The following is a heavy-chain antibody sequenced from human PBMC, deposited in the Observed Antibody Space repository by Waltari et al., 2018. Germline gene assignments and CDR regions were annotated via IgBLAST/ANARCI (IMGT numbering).Heavy chain of an antibody. J-gene: IGHJ6*02. CDR2: LSYDGNKK. D-gene: IGHD2-2*01. CDR3: ASRYCSGSSCYSRFGLDV. CDR1: GFTFSTYT. Sequence: QVQLVESGGGVVQPGRSLRLSCAASGFTFSTYTMPWVRQAPGKGLEWVAVLSYDGNKKYYADSVKGRFTISRDNSKDTLYLQMNSLRAEDTAVYYCASRYCSGSSCYSRFGLDVWGQGTTVTVYS. V-gene: IGHV3-30-3*01.